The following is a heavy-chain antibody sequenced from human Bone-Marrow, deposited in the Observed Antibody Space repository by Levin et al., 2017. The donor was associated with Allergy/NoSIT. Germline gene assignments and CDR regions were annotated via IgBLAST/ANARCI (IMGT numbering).Heavy chain of an antibody. Sequence: GGSLRLSCAGSGLTFSTYAMTWVRQAPGKGLEWVSSITADGGDTRYADSVKGRFSISRDNSRKILYLQMNNLRAEDTALYYCAKDPNGNYVGAFDSWGQGTMVTVSS. CDR3: AKDPNGNYVGAFDS. J-gene: IGHJ3*01. CDR2: ITADGGDT. D-gene: IGHD4-17*01. V-gene: IGHV3-23*01. CDR1: GLTFSTYA.